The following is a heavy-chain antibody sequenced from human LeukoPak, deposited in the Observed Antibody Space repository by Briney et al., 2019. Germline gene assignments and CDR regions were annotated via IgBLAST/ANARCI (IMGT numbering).Heavy chain of an antibody. V-gene: IGHV1-69*13. J-gene: IGHJ3*02. Sequence: SVKVSCKASGGTFSSYAISWVRQAPGQGLEWMGGIIPIFGTANYAQKFQGRVTITADESTSTAYMELSSLRSEDTAVYYCAKDRINDYGDFTAFDIWGQGTMVTVSS. D-gene: IGHD4-17*01. CDR2: IIPIFGTA. CDR1: GGTFSSYA. CDR3: AKDRINDYGDFTAFDI.